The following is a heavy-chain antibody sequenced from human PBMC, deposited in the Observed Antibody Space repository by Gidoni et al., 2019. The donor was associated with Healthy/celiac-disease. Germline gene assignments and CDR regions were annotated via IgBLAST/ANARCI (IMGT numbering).Heavy chain of an antibody. CDR2: IWYDGSNK. J-gene: IGHJ4*02. CDR3: ARDPVSSSWFEQTGYSSGWYPYYFDY. Sequence: QVQLVESGGGVGQPGRALRLSCAAPGFTFSSYGMHWVRQAPGKGLEWVAGIWYDGSNKYYADSVKGRFTISRDNSKNTLYLQMNSLRAEDTAVYYCARDPVSSSWFEQTGYSSGWYPYYFDYWGQGTLVTVSS. D-gene: IGHD6-19*01. V-gene: IGHV3-33*01. CDR1: GFTFSSYG.